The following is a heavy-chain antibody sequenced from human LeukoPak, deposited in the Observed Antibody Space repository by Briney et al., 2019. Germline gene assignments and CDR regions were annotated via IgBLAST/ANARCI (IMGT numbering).Heavy chain of an antibody. CDR2: ISDSGGST. CDR3: AKDLMGAIDY. Sequence: GGSLRLSCAASGFTFSSYAMHWVRQVPGKGLEWVSGISDSGGSTYYADSVKGRFTIVRDNSKNTLYVQMNSLRAEDTAVYYCAKDLMGAIDYWGQGTLVTVSS. D-gene: IGHD2-8*01. CDR1: GFTFSSYA. V-gene: IGHV3-23*01. J-gene: IGHJ4*02.